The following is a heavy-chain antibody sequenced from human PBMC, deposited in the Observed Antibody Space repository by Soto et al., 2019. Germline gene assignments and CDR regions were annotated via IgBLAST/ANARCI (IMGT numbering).Heavy chain of an antibody. J-gene: IGHJ4*02. D-gene: IGHD3-22*01. CDR1: GGTFSSYT. V-gene: IGHV1-69*02. CDR3: ARVGIYDSSGPDY. Sequence: ASVKVSCKASGGTFSSYTISWVRQAPGQGLEWMGRIIPILGIANYAQKFQGRVTITADKSTSTAYMELSSLRSEDTAVYYCARVGIYDSSGPDYWGQGTLVTVSS. CDR2: IIPILGIA.